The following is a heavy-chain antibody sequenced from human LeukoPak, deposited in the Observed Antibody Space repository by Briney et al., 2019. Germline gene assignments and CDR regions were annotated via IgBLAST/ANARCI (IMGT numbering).Heavy chain of an antibody. CDR1: GFTFSNYA. D-gene: IGHD4-11*01. CDR2: VNSDGGST. V-gene: IGHV3-23*01. CDR3: AKGISNPDY. J-gene: IGHJ4*02. Sequence: PGGSLRLSCAASGFTFSNYAMTRVRQAPGKGLEWVSGVNSDGGSTYYADSVRGRFTISRNNSRNTLYLQMNSLRAGDTAVYYCAKGISNPDYWGQGTLVTVSS.